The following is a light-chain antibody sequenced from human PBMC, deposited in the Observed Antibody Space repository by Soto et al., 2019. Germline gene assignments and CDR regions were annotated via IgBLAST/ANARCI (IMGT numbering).Light chain of an antibody. V-gene: IGKV3D-15*01. Sequence: EIVMTQSPATLSVSPGERATLSCRASQSAGSKLAWYQQKPGQALRLHIYGASTRATGIPARFSGSGSGTDFTLTISSLQSEDFAVYYCQQYNNWPLTFGGGTKVEIK. J-gene: IGKJ4*01. CDR1: QSAGSK. CDR3: QQYNNWPLT. CDR2: GAS.